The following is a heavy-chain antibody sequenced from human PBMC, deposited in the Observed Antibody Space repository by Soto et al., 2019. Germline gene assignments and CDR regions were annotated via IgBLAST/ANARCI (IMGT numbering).Heavy chain of an antibody. Sequence: GGSLRLSCTGSGFNFANYALTWVRQAPGKGLEWVGFIRGETNGGTADYAASLKGRITISRDDSKSIAYLEINSLQTEDTAVYYCTRYYYESSSYYVSWGQGTLVTGS. D-gene: IGHD3-22*01. J-gene: IGHJ5*02. CDR2: IRGETNGGTA. CDR1: GFNFANYA. V-gene: IGHV3-49*04. CDR3: TRYYYESSSYYVS.